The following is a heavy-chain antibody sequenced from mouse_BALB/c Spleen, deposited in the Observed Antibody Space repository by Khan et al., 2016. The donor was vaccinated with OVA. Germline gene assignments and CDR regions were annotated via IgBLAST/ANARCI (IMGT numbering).Heavy chain of an antibody. CDR3: ARAYYGNYREAMDY. Sequence: VKLLESGPGLVAPSQSLSITCTVSGFSLTGYGVNWVRQPPGKGLEWLGMIWGDGTTDYNSALNSRLSISKDNSKRQVFLKMNSLPTDDTARYYCARAYYGNYREAMDYWGQGTSVTVSS. CDR2: IWGDGTT. CDR1: GFSLTGYG. J-gene: IGHJ4*01. D-gene: IGHD2-10*01. V-gene: IGHV2-6-7*01.